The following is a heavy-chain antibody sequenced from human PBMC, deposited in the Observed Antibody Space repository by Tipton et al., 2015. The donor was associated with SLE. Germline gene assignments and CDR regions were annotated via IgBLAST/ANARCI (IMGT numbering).Heavy chain of an antibody. Sequence: TLSLTCTVSGGSISSTSYYWAWIRQPPGKGLEWIGSIYYGGSTYYDPSLKSRVAISVDTSRNLSSLRLSSVTAADTAVYYCASQIQLWSCFDYWGQGTLVTVSS. D-gene: IGHD5-18*01. CDR1: GGSISSTSYY. CDR2: IYYGGST. CDR3: ASQIQLWSCFDY. J-gene: IGHJ4*02. V-gene: IGHV4-39*01.